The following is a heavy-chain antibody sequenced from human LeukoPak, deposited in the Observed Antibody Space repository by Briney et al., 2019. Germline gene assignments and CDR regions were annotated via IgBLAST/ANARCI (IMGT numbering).Heavy chain of an antibody. CDR1: GGSMRNVY. V-gene: IGHV4-4*07. J-gene: IGHJ4*02. CDR2: VYMSGST. CDR3: APTEMDVYSGSYFDY. D-gene: IGHD1-26*01. Sequence: SETLSLTCSVSGGSMRNVYWSRIRHPARKGLEWVGRVYMSGSTNYNPSLKSRVTMSVDTSKNQFSLRLTSLTAADTAVYYCAPTEMDVYSGSYFDYWGQGVLVTVSS.